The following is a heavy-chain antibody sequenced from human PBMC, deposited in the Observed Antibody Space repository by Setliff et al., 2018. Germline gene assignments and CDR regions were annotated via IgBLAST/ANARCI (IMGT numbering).Heavy chain of an antibody. CDR1: GASITNGGFY. Sequence: SETLSLTCSVSGASITNGGFYWTWIRQPAGKGLEWIGHISPSGSTTYNPSLGSRLTISADTSNNQFSLNLISVTAADTAVYYCARERGFAGYYGSWTHQSFDLWGQGSLVTVSS. D-gene: IGHD3-10*01. J-gene: IGHJ5*02. CDR2: ISPSGST. V-gene: IGHV4-61*09. CDR3: ARERGFAGYYGSWTHQSFDL.